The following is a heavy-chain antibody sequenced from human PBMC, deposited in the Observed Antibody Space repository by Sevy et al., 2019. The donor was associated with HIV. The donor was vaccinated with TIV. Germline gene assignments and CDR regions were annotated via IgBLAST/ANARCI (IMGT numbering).Heavy chain of an antibody. CDR3: ATHAGIAAAGRVFDY. D-gene: IGHD6-13*01. J-gene: IGHJ4*02. Sequence: GGSLRLSCAASGFTFSDHYMEWVRQAPGKGLEWVGRIRNKANSYTTEYAASVKGRFTISGDDSKNSLYLLMNSLNTEDTAVYYCATHAGIAAAGRVFDYWGQGTLVTVSS. V-gene: IGHV3-72*01. CDR1: GFTFSDHY. CDR2: IRNKANSYTT.